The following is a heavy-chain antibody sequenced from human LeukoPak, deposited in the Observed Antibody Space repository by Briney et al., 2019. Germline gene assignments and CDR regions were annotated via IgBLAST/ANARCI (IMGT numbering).Heavy chain of an antibody. V-gene: IGHV1-46*01. CDR3: AKDLFGSGSYEY. CDR1: GYTFTSYY. Sequence: ASVKVSCKASGYTFTSYYMHWVRQAPGQGLEWMGIINPSGGSTSYAQKFQGRVTMTRDTSTSTVYMELSSLRAEDTAVYYCAKDLFGSGSYEYWGQGTLVTVSS. J-gene: IGHJ4*02. CDR2: INPSGGST. D-gene: IGHD3-10*01.